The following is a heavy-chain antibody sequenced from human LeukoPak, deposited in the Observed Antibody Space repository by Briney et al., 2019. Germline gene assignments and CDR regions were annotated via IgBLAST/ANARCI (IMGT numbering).Heavy chain of an antibody. CDR1: GYTLTELS. J-gene: IGHJ5*02. V-gene: IGHV1-24*01. Sequence: ASVKVSCKVSGYTLTELSMHWVRRAPGKGLEWMGGFDPEDGETIYAQKFQGRVTMTEDTSTDTAYMELSSLRSEDTAVYYCATDRAGGSYYGSAYWFDPWGQGTLVTVSS. CDR2: FDPEDGET. CDR3: ATDRAGGSYYGSAYWFDP. D-gene: IGHD1-26*01.